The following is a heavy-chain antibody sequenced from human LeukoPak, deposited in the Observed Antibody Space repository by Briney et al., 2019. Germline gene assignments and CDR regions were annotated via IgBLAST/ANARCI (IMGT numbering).Heavy chain of an antibody. V-gene: IGHV4-59*01. Sequence: SETLSLTCTVSGGSISSYYWSWIRQPPGKGLEWIGYVYYSGSTNYNPSLKSRVTISVDTSKNQFSLKLSSVTAADTAVYYCARSELLRFGGVNSGFDYWGQGTLVTVSS. CDR3: ARSELLRFGGVNSGFDY. J-gene: IGHJ4*02. CDR2: VYYSGST. D-gene: IGHD3-10*01. CDR1: GGSISSYY.